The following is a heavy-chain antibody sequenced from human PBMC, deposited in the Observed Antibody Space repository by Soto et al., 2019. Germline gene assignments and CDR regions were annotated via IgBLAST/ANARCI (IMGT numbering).Heavy chain of an antibody. D-gene: IGHD1-26*01. CDR2: NYYSGST. J-gene: IGHJ6*02. CDR1: GDSVGNGPYY. V-gene: IGHV4-61*01. CDR3: ARVGSSCHSGGCYYYYGLGV. Sequence: QVRLQESGPGLVKPSETLSLSCLVSGDSVGNGPYYWSWIRQSPGEGLEWIAYNYYSGSTNVNPSLESRVNISIDMSKNQFFLELRSVTAADAAVYFCARVGSSCHSGGCYYYYGLGVWGQGTTVAISS.